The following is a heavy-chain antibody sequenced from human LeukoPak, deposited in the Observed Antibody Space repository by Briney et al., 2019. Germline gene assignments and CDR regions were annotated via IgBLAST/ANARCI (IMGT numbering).Heavy chain of an antibody. CDR2: IYYSGST. CDR3: ARLSGSPHPPFDY. CDR1: GGSMSSGGYF. Sequence: SQTLSLTCTVSGGSMSSGGYFWSWIRQHPGKGLEWIGYIYYSGSTYYNPSLKSRLTILVDTSKKQFSLRLTSVTAADTAVYYCARLSGSPHPPFDYWGQGTLVTVSS. V-gene: IGHV4-31*03. J-gene: IGHJ4*02. D-gene: IGHD1-26*01.